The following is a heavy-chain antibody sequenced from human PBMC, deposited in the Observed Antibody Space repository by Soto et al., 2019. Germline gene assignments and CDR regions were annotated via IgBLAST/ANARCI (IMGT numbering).Heavy chain of an antibody. D-gene: IGHD3-22*01. CDR1: GYTFTSYA. CDR3: ARLPYYDSSGYYFDY. V-gene: IGHV1-3*01. J-gene: IGHJ4*02. Sequence: GASVKVSCKASGYTFTSYAMHWVRQAPGQRLEWMGWINAGNGNTKYSQKFQGRVTITRDTSASTAYMELSSLRSEDTAVYYCARLPYYDSSGYYFDYWGQGTLVTVSS. CDR2: INAGNGNT.